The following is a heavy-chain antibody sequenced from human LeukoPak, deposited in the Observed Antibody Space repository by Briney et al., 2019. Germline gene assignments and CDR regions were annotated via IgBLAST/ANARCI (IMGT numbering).Heavy chain of an antibody. J-gene: IGHJ4*02. CDR2: IYYSGST. D-gene: IGHD3-3*01. CDR1: GGSIISGDYY. CDR3: ARENDFWSGLRD. Sequence: SETLSLTCTVSGGSIISGDYYRSWIRQPPGKGLEWIGYIYYSGSTYYNPSLKSRVTISIDTSKNQFSLKLSSVTAADTAVYYCARENDFWSGLRDWGQGTLVTVSS. V-gene: IGHV4-30-4*08.